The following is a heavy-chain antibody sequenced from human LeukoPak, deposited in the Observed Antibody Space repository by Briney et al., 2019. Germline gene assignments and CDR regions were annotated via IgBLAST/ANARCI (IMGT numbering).Heavy chain of an antibody. CDR3: AKDLNPYYDFWSGYLDAFDI. Sequence: GGSLRLSCAASGFTFSSYGMHWVRQAPGKGLEWVAFIRYDGSNKYYADSVKGRFTISRDNSKNTLYLQMNSLRAEDTAVYYCAKDLNPYYDFWSGYLDAFDIWGQGTMVTVSS. D-gene: IGHD3-3*01. CDR2: IRYDGSNK. V-gene: IGHV3-30*02. CDR1: GFTFSSYG. J-gene: IGHJ3*02.